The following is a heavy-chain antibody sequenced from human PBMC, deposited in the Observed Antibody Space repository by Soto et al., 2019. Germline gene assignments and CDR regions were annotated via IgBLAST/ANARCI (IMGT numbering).Heavy chain of an antibody. CDR2: TSYTGNT. V-gene: IGHV4-59*08. D-gene: IGHD1-26*01. Sequence: SETLSLTCFVSGGSVTSHHWSWIRQFPGQGLEWIAYTSYTGNTKYNPSLKSRVTISVDTSKNQFSLKLSSVTAADTAVYYCARQRPTDGRWEFANYYGMDVWGQGTPVTVSS. CDR1: GGSVTSHH. J-gene: IGHJ6*02. CDR3: ARQRPTDGRWEFANYYGMDV.